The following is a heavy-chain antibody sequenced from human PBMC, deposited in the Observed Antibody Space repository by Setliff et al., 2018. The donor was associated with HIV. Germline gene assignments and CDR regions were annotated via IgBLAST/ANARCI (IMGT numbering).Heavy chain of an antibody. D-gene: IGHD2-2*01. CDR2: IKQDGSDK. CDR3: ARRDCSSSSCYGDY. J-gene: IGHJ4*02. CDR1: GFTFRSYW. Sequence: GGSLRLSCAASGFTFRSYWMHWVRQAPGKGLEWVANIKQDGSDKYYVESVKGRFTISRDNAKNLLYLQVNSLRAEDTAVYYCARRDCSSSSCYGDYWGQGALVTVSS. V-gene: IGHV3-7*03.